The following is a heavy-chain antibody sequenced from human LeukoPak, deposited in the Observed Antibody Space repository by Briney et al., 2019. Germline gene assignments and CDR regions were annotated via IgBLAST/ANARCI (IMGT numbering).Heavy chain of an antibody. CDR3: ARAPPLWFGERENWFDP. J-gene: IGHJ5*02. CDR1: GYTFTGYY. Sequence: ASVKVSCKASGYTFTGYYMHWVRQAPGQGLEWMGWINPNSGGTNYAQKFQGRVTMTRDTPISTAYMELSRLRSDDTAVYYCARAPPLWFGERENWFDPWGQGTLVTVSS. V-gene: IGHV1-2*02. D-gene: IGHD3-10*01. CDR2: INPNSGGT.